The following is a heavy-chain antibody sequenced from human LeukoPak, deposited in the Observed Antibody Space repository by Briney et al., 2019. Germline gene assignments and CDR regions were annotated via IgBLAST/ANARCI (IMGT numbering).Heavy chain of an antibody. J-gene: IGHJ4*02. CDR1: EFSFSSYW. V-gene: IGHV3-7*03. CDR3: AKDGGQGADY. D-gene: IGHD3-16*01. CDR2: IKEDGSEK. Sequence: PGGSLRLSCVASEFSFSSYWMSWVRQAPGKGLEWVANIKEDGSEKYYVDAVKGRFTISRDNSKNTLYLQMNSLRAEDMAVYYCAKDGGQGADYWGQGTLVSVSS.